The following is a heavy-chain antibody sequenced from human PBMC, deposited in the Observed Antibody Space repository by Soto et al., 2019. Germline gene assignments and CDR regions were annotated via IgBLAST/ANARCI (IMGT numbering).Heavy chain of an antibody. CDR2: IYWDDDK. V-gene: IGHV2-5*02. CDR3: AHSGGGNSLAY. J-gene: IGHJ4*02. CDR1: GFSLNTIGVG. Sequence: QITLKESGPTLVKPTQTLTLTCTFSGFSLNTIGVGVGWIRQPPGKALEWLALIYWDDDKRYSPSLKSRLTLTKDPPKNQVVLTITNIDPVDTAPYYFAHSGGGNSLAYWGQGTLVTVSS. D-gene: IGHD2-21*02.